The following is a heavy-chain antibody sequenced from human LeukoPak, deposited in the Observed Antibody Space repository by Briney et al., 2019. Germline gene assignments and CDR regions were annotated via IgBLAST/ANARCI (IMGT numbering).Heavy chain of an antibody. CDR3: ASSPMVRGVIIDGGDY. V-gene: IGHV3-11*04. J-gene: IGHJ4*02. CDR1: GLTFSDEY. D-gene: IGHD3-10*01. Sequence: GGSLRLSCAASGLTFSDEYMSWIRQAPGKGLEWVSYISNNGDFIAYADSVKGRFTISRDNAKNSLYLQMNSLRAEDTAVYYCASSPMVRGVIIDGGDYWGQGTLVTVSS. CDR2: ISNNGDFI.